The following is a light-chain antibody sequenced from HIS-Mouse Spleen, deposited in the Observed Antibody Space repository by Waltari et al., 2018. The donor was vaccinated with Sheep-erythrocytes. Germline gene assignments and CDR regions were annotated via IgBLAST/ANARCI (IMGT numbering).Light chain of an antibody. CDR2: LGS. CDR3: MQALQTPLT. Sequence: DIVMTQSPLSLPVTPGEPASISCRSSQSLLHSNGYHSLDWYLQKPGQSPQLLIYLGSNRASGVPDRFSGSGSGTDFTLKISRVEAEDVGVYYCMQALQTPLTFGGGTK. J-gene: IGKJ4*01. V-gene: IGKV2-28*01. CDR1: QSLLHSNGYHS.